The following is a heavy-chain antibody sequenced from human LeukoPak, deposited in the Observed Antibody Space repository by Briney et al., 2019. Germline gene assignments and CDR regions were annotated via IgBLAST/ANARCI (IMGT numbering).Heavy chain of an antibody. CDR1: GLTFVTYV. CDR3: VRGTGY. J-gene: IGHJ4*02. V-gene: IGHV3-64D*06. Sequence: GGPLGLSCSASGLTFVTYVRTWFRKPPGKGLEYVSAISSNGDNTYYADSVKGRFTISRDNSKNTLYLQMSSLRADDTAVYYCVRGTGYWGQGTLVTVSS. CDR2: ISSNGDNT.